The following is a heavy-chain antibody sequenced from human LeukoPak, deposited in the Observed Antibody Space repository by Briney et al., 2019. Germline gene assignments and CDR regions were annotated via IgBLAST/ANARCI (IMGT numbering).Heavy chain of an antibody. J-gene: IGHJ4*02. CDR2: MNPNSGNT. CDR3: ARRKLPPSFDY. CDR1: GYTFTSYD. Sequence: ASLKVSCKASGYTFTSYDINWVRQATGQGLEWMGWMNPNSGNTGYAQKLQGRVTMTRNTSIGTAYMELSSLRSEDTAVYYCARRKLPPSFDYWGQGTLVTVSS. V-gene: IGHV1-8*01. D-gene: IGHD2-15*01.